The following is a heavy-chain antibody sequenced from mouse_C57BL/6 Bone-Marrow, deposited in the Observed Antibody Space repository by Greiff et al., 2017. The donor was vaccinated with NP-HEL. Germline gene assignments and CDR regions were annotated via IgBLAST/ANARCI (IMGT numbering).Heavy chain of an antibody. CDR1: GFTFRDYG. J-gene: IGHJ4*01. CDR2: LSNLAYSI. CDR3: ARPLDYYGSSYAMDY. V-gene: IGHV5-15*01. Sequence: VQRVASGGGLVQPGGSLKLSCAASGFTFRDYGMAWVRQAPRKGPEWVAFLSNLAYSIYYADTVTGRFTIARENAKNTLYLEMSSLRSEDTAMYYCARPLDYYGSSYAMDYWGQGTSVTVSS. D-gene: IGHD1-1*01.